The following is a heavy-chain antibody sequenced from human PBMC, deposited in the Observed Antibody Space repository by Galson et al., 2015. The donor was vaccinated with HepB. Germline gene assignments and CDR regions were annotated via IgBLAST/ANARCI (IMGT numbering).Heavy chain of an antibody. CDR2: ISSNGGST. V-gene: IGHV3-64*01. J-gene: IGHJ4*02. CDR3: ARASGSYAY. CDR1: GFTFSSYA. D-gene: IGHD1-26*01. Sequence: SLRLSCAASGFTFSSYAMHWDRQAPGKGLEYVSAISSNGGSTYYANSVKGRFTISRDNSKNTLYLQMGSLRAEDMAVYYCARASGSYAYWGQGTLVTVSS.